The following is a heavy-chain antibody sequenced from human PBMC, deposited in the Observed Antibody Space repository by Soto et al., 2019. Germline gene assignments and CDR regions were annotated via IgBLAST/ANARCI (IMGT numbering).Heavy chain of an antibody. D-gene: IGHD7-27*01. Sequence: PSETLSLTCTVSVGSIISYYWSWIRQPPGKGLEWIGYIYYSGSTNYNPSLKSRVTISVDTSKNQFSLKLSSVTAADTAVYYCARFPGDSAYYYYYGMDVWGQGTTVTVSS. V-gene: IGHV4-59*01. CDR3: ARFPGDSAYYYYYGMDV. J-gene: IGHJ6*02. CDR1: VGSIISYY. CDR2: IYYSGST.